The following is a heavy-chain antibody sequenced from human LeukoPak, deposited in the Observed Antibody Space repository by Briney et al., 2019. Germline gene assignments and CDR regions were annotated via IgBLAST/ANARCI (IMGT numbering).Heavy chain of an antibody. CDR2: LYYTGST. V-gene: IGHV4-59*08. Sequence: SETLSLTCTVSGDSISTYYWSWIRQPPGKGLEWIGYLYYTGSTNYNPSLKSRVTISVDRSKKQFSLKVSSVTAADTAVYYSAGGPTSSSDYWGQGTLVTVSS. J-gene: IGHJ4*02. CDR3: AGGPTSSSDY. D-gene: IGHD2-2*01. CDR1: GDSISTYY.